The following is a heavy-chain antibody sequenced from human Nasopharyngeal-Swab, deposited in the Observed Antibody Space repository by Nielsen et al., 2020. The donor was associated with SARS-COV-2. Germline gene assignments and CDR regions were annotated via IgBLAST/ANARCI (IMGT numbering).Heavy chain of an antibody. Sequence: SETLSLTCTVSGGSISSYCWSWIRQPPGKGLEWIGYIYYSGSTNYNPSLKSRVTISVDTSKNQFSLKLSSVTAADTAVYYCARGGRSIAVAGRAFDYWGQGTLVTVSS. CDR3: ARGGRSIAVAGRAFDY. D-gene: IGHD6-19*01. CDR1: GGSISSYC. CDR2: IYYSGST. V-gene: IGHV4-59*01. J-gene: IGHJ4*02.